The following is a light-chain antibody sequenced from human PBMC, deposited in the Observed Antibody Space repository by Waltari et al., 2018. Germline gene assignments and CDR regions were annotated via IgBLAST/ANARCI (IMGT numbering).Light chain of an antibody. Sequence: DIVMTQSPGTLSVSPGEKATLSCRASQSVSSNLAWYQQKPGQSPRLLIYGASTRATGIPARFSGSGSGTDFTLTISSLQSEDFAVYYCQHSDTFGQGTKLEIK. V-gene: IGKV3-15*01. J-gene: IGKJ2*01. CDR1: QSVSSN. CDR3: QHSDT. CDR2: GAS.